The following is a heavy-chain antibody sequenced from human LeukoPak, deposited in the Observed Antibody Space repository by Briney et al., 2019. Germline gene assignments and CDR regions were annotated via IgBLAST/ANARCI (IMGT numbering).Heavy chain of an antibody. CDR1: GFTFSSYS. Sequence: GGSLRLSCAASGFTFSSYSMNWVRQAPGKGLEWVSSISSSSSYIYYADSVKGRFTISRDNAKNSLYLQMNSLRAEDTAVYYCARDRVVGATHFDYWGQGTLVTVSS. D-gene: IGHD1-26*01. CDR3: ARDRVVGATHFDY. CDR2: ISSSSSYI. J-gene: IGHJ4*02. V-gene: IGHV3-21*01.